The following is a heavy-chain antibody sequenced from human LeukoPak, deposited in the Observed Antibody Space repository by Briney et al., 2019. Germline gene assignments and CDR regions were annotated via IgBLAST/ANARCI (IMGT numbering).Heavy chain of an antibody. D-gene: IGHD6-6*01. CDR1: GFTVSSNY. Sequence: GGSLRLSCAASGFTVSSNYMSWVRQAPGKGLEWVSVIYSGGSTYYADSVKGRFTISRDNSKNTLYLQMNSLRAEDTAVYYCARVTARPFTLGYWGQGTLVTVSS. J-gene: IGHJ4*02. V-gene: IGHV3-66*01. CDR2: IYSGGST. CDR3: ARVTARPFTLGY.